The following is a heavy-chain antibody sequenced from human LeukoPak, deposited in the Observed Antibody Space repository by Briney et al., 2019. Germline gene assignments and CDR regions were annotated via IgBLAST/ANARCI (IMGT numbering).Heavy chain of an antibody. CDR3: ARDRGYSSFDY. J-gene: IGHJ4*02. Sequence: GGSLRLSCAASGFTFSSYSMNWVRQAPGKGLEWVSSISTSSSYISYADSEKGRFTISRDNAKNSLYLQMTSLRAEDTAVYYCARDRGYSSFDYWGQGTLVTVSS. CDR2: ISTSSSYI. CDR1: GFTFSSYS. V-gene: IGHV3-21*01. D-gene: IGHD4-23*01.